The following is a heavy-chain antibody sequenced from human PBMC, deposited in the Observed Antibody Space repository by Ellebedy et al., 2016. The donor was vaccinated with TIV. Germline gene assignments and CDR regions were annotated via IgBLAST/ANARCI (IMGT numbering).Heavy chain of an antibody. CDR1: GGSMTTNNHY. Sequence: MPSETLSLTCTVSGGSMTTNNHYWGWVRQPPGRGLEWIACMRHYGTTYYNPSLKSRVAISVDTSTNRFSLKLTSLTDADTAFYDCARISDWFRAVDPWGQGSLVTVSS. CDR2: MRHYGTT. CDR3: ARISDWFRAVDP. D-gene: IGHD3-9*01. V-gene: IGHV4-39*07. J-gene: IGHJ5*02.